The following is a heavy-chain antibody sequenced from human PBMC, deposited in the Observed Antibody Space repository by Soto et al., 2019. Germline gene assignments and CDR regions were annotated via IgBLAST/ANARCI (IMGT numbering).Heavy chain of an antibody. Sequence: QVRLVQSGAEVKKPGSSVQVSCKASGGTFSSYTISGVRQAPGQGLEWMGRIIPILGIAYYAQKFQGRVTITADKSTSTAYMELSSLRSEDTAVYYCARANCSGGSCYFDYWGQGTLVTVSS. CDR2: IIPILGIA. CDR3: ARANCSGGSCYFDY. J-gene: IGHJ4*02. D-gene: IGHD2-15*01. CDR1: GGTFSSYT. V-gene: IGHV1-69*02.